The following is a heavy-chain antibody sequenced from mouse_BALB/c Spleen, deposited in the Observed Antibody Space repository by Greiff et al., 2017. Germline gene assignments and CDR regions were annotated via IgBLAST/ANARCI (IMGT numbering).Heavy chain of an antibody. CDR1: GFSLTSYG. D-gene: IGHD1-2*01. CDR2: IWAGGST. V-gene: IGHV2-9*02. J-gene: IGHJ3*01. CDR3: ARDGNSSPQRFAY. Sequence: QVQLKESGPGLVAPSQSLSITCTVSGFSLTSYGVHWVRQPPGKGLEWLGVIWAGGSTNYNSALMSRLSISKDNSKSQVFLKMNSLQTDDTAMYYCARDGNSSPQRFAYWGQGTLVTVSA.